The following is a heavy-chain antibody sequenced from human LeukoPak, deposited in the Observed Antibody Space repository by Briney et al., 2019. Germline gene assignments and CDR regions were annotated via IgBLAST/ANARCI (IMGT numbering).Heavy chain of an antibody. CDR3: AKLVDYCEGRTCFTTYYYTDI. CDR1: GFTFSSYA. Sequence: GSLLLSCAASGFTFSSYAMHWVREAPGKGLEGVTFIRGDGSSEHYADSVKGRFTVSRDHSKNTLYLQMNSLTLEDTAVYYCAKLVDYCEGRTCFTTYYYTDIWGKGTTVTVSS. V-gene: IGHV3-30*02. CDR2: IRGDGSSE. D-gene: IGHD4/OR15-4a*01. J-gene: IGHJ6*03.